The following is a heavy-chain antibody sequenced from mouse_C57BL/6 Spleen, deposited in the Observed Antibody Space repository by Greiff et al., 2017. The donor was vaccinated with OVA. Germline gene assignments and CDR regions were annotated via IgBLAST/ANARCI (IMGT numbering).Heavy chain of an antibody. CDR2: IDPEDGDT. V-gene: IGHV14-1*01. J-gene: IGHJ1*03. D-gene: IGHD1-1*01. Sequence: EVKLMESGAELVRPGASVKLSCTASGFNIKDYYMHWVKQRPEQGLEWIGRIDPEDGDTEYAPKFQGKATMTADTSSNTAYLQLSSLTSEDTAVYYCTLNYYGSSWYFDVWGTGTTVTVSS. CDR3: TLNYYGSSWYFDV. CDR1: GFNIKDYY.